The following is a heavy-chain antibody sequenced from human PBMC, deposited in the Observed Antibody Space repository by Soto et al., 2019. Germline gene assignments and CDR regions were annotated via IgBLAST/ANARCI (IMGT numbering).Heavy chain of an antibody. CDR1: GYSFTSYW. Sequence: GESLKISCKGSGYSFTSYWISWVRQMPGKGLEWMGRIDPSDSYTNYSPSFQGHVTISADKSISTAYLQWSSVTAADTAVYYCARGVDVKLVVRGDASDKYYFDSWGQGTLVTVSS. D-gene: IGHD2-8*02. J-gene: IGHJ4*02. V-gene: IGHV5-10-1*01. CDR3: ARGVDVKLVVRGDASDKYYFDS. CDR2: IDPSDSYT.